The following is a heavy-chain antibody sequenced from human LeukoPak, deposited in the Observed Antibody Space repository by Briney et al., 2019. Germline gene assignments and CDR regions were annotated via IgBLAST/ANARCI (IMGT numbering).Heavy chain of an antibody. D-gene: IGHD1-26*01. J-gene: IGHJ4*02. CDR2: IDTAGDT. CDR1: GFTFSSHD. CDR3: ARVSSGGGQSTYFDY. V-gene: IGHV3-13*01. Sequence: GGSLRLSCVASGFTFSSHDMHWVRQATGKGLEWVSAIDTAGDTYYPDSVKGRFTISRENAKKSLYLQLNSLRAGDTAAYYCARVSSGGGQSTYFDYWGRGTLVTVSS.